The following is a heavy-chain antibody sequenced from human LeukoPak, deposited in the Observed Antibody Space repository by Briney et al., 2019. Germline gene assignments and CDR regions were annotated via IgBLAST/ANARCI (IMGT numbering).Heavy chain of an antibody. V-gene: IGHV3-23*01. Sequence: GGSLRLSCAASGFTFSSFAMSWVRQAPGKGLEWVSTISGGGGSTYYADSVKGRFTISRDNSKNTLYLQVNSLRAEDTAVYYCAKGGKWDVTPFDYWGQGTLVTVSS. D-gene: IGHD1-26*01. CDR3: AKGGKWDVTPFDY. CDR1: GFTFSSFA. J-gene: IGHJ4*02. CDR2: ISGGGGST.